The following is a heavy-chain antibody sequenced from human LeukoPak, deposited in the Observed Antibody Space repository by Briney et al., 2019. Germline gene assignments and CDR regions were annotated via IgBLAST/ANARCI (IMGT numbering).Heavy chain of an antibody. D-gene: IGHD3-3*01. CDR1: GYTFTSYD. J-gene: IGHJ3*02. Sequence: GASVKVSCKASGYTFTSYDINWVRQATGQGLEWMGWMNPNSGNTGYAQKFQGRVTITRNTSISTAYMELSSLRSEDTAVYYCARGVYYDFWSGYWRPTSPNQIAFDIWGQGTMVTVSS. CDR2: MNPNSGNT. CDR3: ARGVYYDFWSGYWRPTSPNQIAFDI. V-gene: IGHV1-8*03.